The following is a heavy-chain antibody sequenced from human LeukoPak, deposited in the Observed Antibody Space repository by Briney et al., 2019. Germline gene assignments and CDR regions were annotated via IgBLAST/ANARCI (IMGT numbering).Heavy chain of an antibody. Sequence: ASVKVSCKASGYTFTGYYMHWVRQAPGQGLEWMGWINPNSGGTNYAQKFQGRVTMTRDTSISTAYMELSRLRSDDTAVYYCAREWKYHYGSGSLPDYWGQETLVTVSS. D-gene: IGHD3-10*01. CDR1: GYTFTGYY. CDR2: INPNSGGT. CDR3: AREWKYHYGSGSLPDY. J-gene: IGHJ4*02. V-gene: IGHV1-2*02.